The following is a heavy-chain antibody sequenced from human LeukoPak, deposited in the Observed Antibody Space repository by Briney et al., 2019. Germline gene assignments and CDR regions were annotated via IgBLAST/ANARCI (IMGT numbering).Heavy chain of an antibody. CDR2: ISYDGHNK. D-gene: IGHD1-1*01. J-gene: IGHJ4*02. Sequence: PGRSLRLSCAASGFTFSSYAMNWVRQAPGKGLEWVAVISYDGHNKYYADSVKGRFTISRDNSKNTLYLQMNSLRAEDTAVYYGARDVTAPERGALDYWGQGTLVTVSS. CDR1: GFTFSSYA. CDR3: ARDVTAPERGALDY. V-gene: IGHV3-30-3*01.